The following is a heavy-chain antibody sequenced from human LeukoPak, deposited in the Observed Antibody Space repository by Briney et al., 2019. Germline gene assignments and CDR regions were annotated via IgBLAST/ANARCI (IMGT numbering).Heavy chain of an antibody. CDR1: GYTFTDYY. V-gene: IGHV1-2*02. CDR3: ARGGSGSYFSWLDP. D-gene: IGHD3-10*01. J-gene: IGHJ5*02. Sequence: ASXKVSCKASGYTFTDYYIHWVRQAPGQGLECMGWINPNSGGTNYAQKFQGRVTMTRDTSISTAYMELSRLRSDDTAVYYCARGGSGSYFSWLDPWGQGTLVTVSS. CDR2: INPNSGGT.